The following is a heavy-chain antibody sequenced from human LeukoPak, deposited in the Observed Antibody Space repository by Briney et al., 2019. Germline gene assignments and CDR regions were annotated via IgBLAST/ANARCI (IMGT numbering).Heavy chain of an antibody. CDR3: ARDRWYDSSGYYYEFDY. Sequence: GRSLRLSCAASGFTFSSYGMHWVRQAPGKGLEWVAVISHDGSNKYYSDSVKGRFTISRDNSKNTLYLQMNSLRDEDTAVYYCARDRWYDSSGYYYEFDYWGQGTLVTVSS. J-gene: IGHJ4*02. CDR1: GFTFSSYG. D-gene: IGHD3-22*01. V-gene: IGHV3-30*03. CDR2: ISHDGSNK.